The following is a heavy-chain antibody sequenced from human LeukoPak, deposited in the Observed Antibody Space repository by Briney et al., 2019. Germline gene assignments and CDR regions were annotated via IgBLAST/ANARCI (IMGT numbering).Heavy chain of an antibody. CDR2: TSGSGGST. J-gene: IGHJ4*02. D-gene: IGHD5-18*01. Sequence: GGSLRLSCAASGFTSSTHAMSWVRPAPGKGLEWVSATSGSGGSTYYADSMKGRFGMSRDNSKNTLYLQMNSLRAEDTAVYYCAILGGGTQGGIQLWYAFDYWGQGTLVTVSS. V-gene: IGHV3-23*01. CDR1: GFTSSTHA. CDR3: AILGGGTQGGIQLWYAFDY.